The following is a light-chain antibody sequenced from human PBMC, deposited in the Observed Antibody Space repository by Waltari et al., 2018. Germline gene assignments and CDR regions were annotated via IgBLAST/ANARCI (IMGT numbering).Light chain of an antibody. Sequence: QSALTQPASVSGSPGQSITISCTGTSSDVGGYNYVSWYQQHPGKAPKHMIYDVSKRPSGFSNRFSGSKSGNTASLTISGLQAEDEADYYCSSYTSSSTLVVFGGGTKLTVL. V-gene: IGLV2-14*03. CDR1: SSDVGGYNY. CDR2: DVS. J-gene: IGLJ2*01. CDR3: SSYTSSSTLVV.